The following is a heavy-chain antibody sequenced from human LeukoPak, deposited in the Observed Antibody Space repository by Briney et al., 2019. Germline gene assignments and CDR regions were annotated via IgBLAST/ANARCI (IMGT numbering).Heavy chain of an antibody. V-gene: IGHV3-11*04. CDR3: ARGPHPIILTGPADF. CDR1: GFTFSDYY. CDR2: ISSSGSTI. Sequence: GGSLRLSCAASGFTFSDYYMSWIRQAPGEGLEWVSYISSSGSTIYYADSVKGRFTISRDNAKNSLYPQMNSLRAEDTAVYYCARGPHPIILTGPADFWGQGTLVTVSS. D-gene: IGHD3-9*01. J-gene: IGHJ4*02.